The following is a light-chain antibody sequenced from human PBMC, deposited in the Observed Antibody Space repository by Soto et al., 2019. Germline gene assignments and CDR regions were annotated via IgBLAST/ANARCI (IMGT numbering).Light chain of an antibody. Sequence: DIQMTQSPSSLSASVGDRVTITCRASQGIRNYLAWYQQKPGKVPKLLIYGASTLQSGVPSRFSGSGSGTDFTLTITSLQPEDFATYYCQQYDNLPTFGQGTRLEIK. CDR2: GAS. V-gene: IGKV1-27*01. CDR1: QGIRNY. CDR3: QQYDNLPT. J-gene: IGKJ5*01.